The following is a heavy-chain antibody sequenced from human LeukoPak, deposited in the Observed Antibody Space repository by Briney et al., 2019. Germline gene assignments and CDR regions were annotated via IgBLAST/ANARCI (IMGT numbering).Heavy chain of an antibody. D-gene: IGHD3-10*01. CDR3: ARGAMVRGAITKTGLFDY. CDR1: GGSFSGYY. J-gene: IGHJ4*02. Sequence: SETLSLTCAVYGGSFSGYYWSWIRQPPGKGLEWIGYIYYGGSTYYNPSLKSRVTISVDTSKNQFSLKLSSVTAADTAVYYCARGAMVRGAITKTGLFDYWGQGTLVTVSS. V-gene: IGHV4-30-4*08. CDR2: IYYGGST.